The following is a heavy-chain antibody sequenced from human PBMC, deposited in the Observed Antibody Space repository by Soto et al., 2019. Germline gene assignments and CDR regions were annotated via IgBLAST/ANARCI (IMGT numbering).Heavy chain of an antibody. CDR3: ARVYEDYYDSSGYLNWFDP. CDR1: GYTFTSYY. J-gene: IGHJ5*02. D-gene: IGHD3-22*01. CDR2: INPSGGST. V-gene: IGHV1-46*01. Sequence: ASVKVSCQASGYTFTSYYMHWVRQAPGQGLEWMGIINPSGGSTSYAQKFQGRVTMTRDTSTSTVYMELSSLRSEDTAVYYCARVYEDYYDSSGYLNWFDPWGQGTLVTVSS.